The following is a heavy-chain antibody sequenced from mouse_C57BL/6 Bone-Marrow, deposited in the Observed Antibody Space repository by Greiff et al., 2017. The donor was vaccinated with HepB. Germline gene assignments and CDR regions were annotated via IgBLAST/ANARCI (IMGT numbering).Heavy chain of an antibody. CDR1: GYTFTDYE. V-gene: IGHV1-15*01. D-gene: IGHD1-1*01. J-gene: IGHJ2*01. CDR2: IDPETGGT. CDR3: ACTTVVATGDY. Sequence: QVQLKQSGAELVRPGASVTLYCKASGYTFTDYEMHWVKQTPVHGLEWIGAIDPETGGTADNQKFKGKAILTADKASSTAYMELRSLTSEDSAVYYCACTTVVATGDYWGQGTTLTVSS.